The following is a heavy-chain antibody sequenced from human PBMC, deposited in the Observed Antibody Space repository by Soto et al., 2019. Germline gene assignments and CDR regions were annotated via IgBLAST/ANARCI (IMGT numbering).Heavy chain of an antibody. Sequence: QVQLQESGPGLVKPSETLSLTCTVSGGSISSYYWSWIRQPPGKGLEWIGYIYYSGSTHYNPALKSRVNISVDTSKNQFSLKLSSVTAADTAVYYCARALGYCSSTSCYGYYMDVWGKGTTVTVFS. J-gene: IGHJ6*03. V-gene: IGHV4-59*01. CDR3: ARALGYCSSTSCYGYYMDV. CDR2: IYYSGST. CDR1: GGSISSYY. D-gene: IGHD2-2*01.